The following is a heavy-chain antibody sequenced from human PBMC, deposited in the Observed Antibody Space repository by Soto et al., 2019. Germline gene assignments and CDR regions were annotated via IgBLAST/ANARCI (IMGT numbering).Heavy chain of an antibody. J-gene: IGHJ4*02. CDR3: ARSVAVLGSHFDY. Sequence: PSGTLSLTCSASGCSVSGYYWNWIRQAPGKGLEWLGYVYYTGSTNYNPSFMSRVSISGDKAKNEFYLRMSSVNAADTAVYFCARSVAVLGSHFDYWGQGTQVTVSS. CDR1: GCSVSGYY. D-gene: IGHD3-10*01. CDR2: VYYTGST. V-gene: IGHV4-59*02.